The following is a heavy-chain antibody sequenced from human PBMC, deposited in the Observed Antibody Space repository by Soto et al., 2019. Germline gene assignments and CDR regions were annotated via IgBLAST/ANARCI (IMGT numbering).Heavy chain of an antibody. CDR1: GAVVTSGENY. D-gene: IGHD5-18*01. CDR2: IYDSGVT. Sequence: SETLSLTCSVSGAVVTSGENYWSWVRQPPGKGLEWLGYIYDSGVTSYTPALKSRVTLSLDRPNNQVSLKLRSVTAADTAVYFCVRDLAHGYTGNVWGPGTLVTVSS. CDR3: VRDLAHGYTGNV. V-gene: IGHV4-30-4*08. J-gene: IGHJ3*01.